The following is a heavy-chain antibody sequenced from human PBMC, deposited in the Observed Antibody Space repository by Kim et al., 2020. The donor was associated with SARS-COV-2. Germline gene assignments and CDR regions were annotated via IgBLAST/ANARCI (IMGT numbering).Heavy chain of an antibody. CDR1: GGTFSSYA. V-gene: IGHV1-69*13. J-gene: IGHJ4*02. Sequence: SVKVSCKASGGTFSSYAISWVRQAPGQGLEWMGGIIPIFGTANYAQKFQGRVTITADESTSTAYMELSSLRSEDTAVYYCARTGVMLSYSNYVDYWGQGTLVTVSS. CDR3: ARTGVMLSYSNYVDY. CDR2: IIPIFGTA. D-gene: IGHD4-4*01.